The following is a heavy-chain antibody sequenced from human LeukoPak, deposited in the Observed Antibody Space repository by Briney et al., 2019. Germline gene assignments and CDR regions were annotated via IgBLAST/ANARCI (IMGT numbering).Heavy chain of an antibody. CDR1: GYSISSGYY. D-gene: IGHD1-26*01. CDR3: ARLGDSGSYYPFDY. V-gene: IGHV4-38-2*02. J-gene: IGHJ4*02. Sequence: SETLSLTCTVSGYSISSGYYWGWIRQPPGKGLEWIGSIYHSGSTYYNPSLKSRVTISVDTSKNQFSLKLSSVTAADTAVYYCARLGDSGSYYPFDYWGQGTLVTVSS. CDR2: IYHSGST.